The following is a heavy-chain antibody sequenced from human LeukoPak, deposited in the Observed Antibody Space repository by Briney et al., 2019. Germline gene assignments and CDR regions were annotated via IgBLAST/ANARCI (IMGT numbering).Heavy chain of an antibody. J-gene: IGHJ4*02. V-gene: IGHV3-30*02. CDR2: IIYDGSRK. CDR3: VKGRDFYFDY. D-gene: IGHD3/OR15-3a*01. Sequence: RGSLRLSFAASGFTFSDYGMHWVRQAPGKGLEWVTFIIYDGSRKYYAASVTGRFTFSRDNSKNMLYLQMNSLRAGYTAIYYCVKGRDFYFDYWGQGTLATVSS. CDR1: GFTFSDYG.